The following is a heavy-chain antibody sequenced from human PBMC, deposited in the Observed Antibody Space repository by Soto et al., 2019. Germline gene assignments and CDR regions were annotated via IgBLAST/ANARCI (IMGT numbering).Heavy chain of an antibody. Sequence: ASVKVSCKASGYTFTGEPMHWVRQAPGQSLEWMGWIHAGSGKTTYSQRFQDRVTITRDTSADTAYMELNSLTFEDTAVYYCARDRDLTFAFWGQGTLVTVSS. V-gene: IGHV1-3*01. J-gene: IGHJ4*02. CDR1: GYTFTGEP. CDR3: ARDRDLTFAF. D-gene: IGHD3-9*01. CDR2: IHAGSGKT.